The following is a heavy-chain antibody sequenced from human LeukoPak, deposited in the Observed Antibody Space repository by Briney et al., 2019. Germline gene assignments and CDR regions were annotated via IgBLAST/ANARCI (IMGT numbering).Heavy chain of an antibody. D-gene: IGHD5-18*01. V-gene: IGHV3-23*01. CDR3: AKDKGLHAAWAEYFQH. CDR2: ISGSGGST. CDR1: GFTFSSYA. Sequence: PGGSLRLSCAASGFTFSSYAMSWVRQAPGKGLEWVSAISGSGGSTYYADSVKGRFTISRDNSKNTLYLQMNSLRAEDTAVYYCAKDKGLHAAWAEYFQHWGQGTLVTVSS. J-gene: IGHJ1*01.